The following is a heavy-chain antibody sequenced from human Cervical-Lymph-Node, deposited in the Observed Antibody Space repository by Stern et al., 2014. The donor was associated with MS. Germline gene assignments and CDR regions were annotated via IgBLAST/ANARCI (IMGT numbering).Heavy chain of an antibody. CDR3: ARLRYYDSRGPAYYFDS. CDR1: GGSISSGDYY. Sequence: VQLEESGPRLVKPSQTLSLTCTVSVSGGSISSGDYYWSWLRQSPGKGLEWVGHIDYSGRTYYNPSLESRVLMSVDTSKNQFSLRLSSVSAADTAVFYCARLRYYDSRGPAYYFDSWGQGTLVTVSS. V-gene: IGHV4-30-4*01. CDR2: IDYSGRT. J-gene: IGHJ4*02. D-gene: IGHD3-22*01.